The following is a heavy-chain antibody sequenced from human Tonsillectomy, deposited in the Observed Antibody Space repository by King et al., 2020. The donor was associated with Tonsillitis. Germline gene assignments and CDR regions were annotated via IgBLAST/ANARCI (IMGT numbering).Heavy chain of an antibody. D-gene: IGHD3-16*01. Sequence: QLVQSGSEVKKPGASLNVSCKASGYTFTGYYVHWVRQAPGQGLEWMRWINCNSGGTSYAQKFQDWVTMAKDTSISTAYMELRSLKFDDTAVYYCARSSASYYFYMDVWGKGTTVTVSS. CDR2: INCNSGGT. CDR3: ARSSASYYFYMDV. J-gene: IGHJ6*03. V-gene: IGHV1-2*04. CDR1: GYTFTGYY.